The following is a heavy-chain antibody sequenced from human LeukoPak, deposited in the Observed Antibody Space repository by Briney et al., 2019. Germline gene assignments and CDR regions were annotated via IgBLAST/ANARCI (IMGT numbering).Heavy chain of an antibody. D-gene: IGHD5-18*01. CDR1: GFTFRSYW. CDR2: INSDGSST. V-gene: IGHV3-74*01. CDR3: ARDLSTSIQLWLLHYGMDV. Sequence: GSLRLSCSASGFTFRSYWMQWVRQAPGKGLVWVSRINSDGSSTSYADSVKGRFTISRDNAKNTLYLQMNSLRAEDTAVYYCARDLSTSIQLWLLHYGMDVWGQGTTVTVSS. J-gene: IGHJ6*02.